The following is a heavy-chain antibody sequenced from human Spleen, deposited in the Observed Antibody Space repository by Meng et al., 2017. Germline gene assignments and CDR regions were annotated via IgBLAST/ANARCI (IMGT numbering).Heavy chain of an antibody. CDR3: ARGPTTMAHDFDY. CDR1: GGSFSGYY. J-gene: IGHJ4*02. Sequence: QVQLQHGGAGLLTPSETLSLPCAVYGGSFSGYYWCWIRQPPGKGLEWIGEINHSGSTNYNPSLESRATISVDTSQNNLSLKLSSVTAADSAVYYCARGPTTMAHDFDYWGQGTLVTVSS. V-gene: IGHV4-34*01. D-gene: IGHD4-11*01. CDR2: INHSGST.